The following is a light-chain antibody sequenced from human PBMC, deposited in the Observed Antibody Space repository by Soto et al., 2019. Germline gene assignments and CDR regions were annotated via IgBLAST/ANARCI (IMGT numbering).Light chain of an antibody. CDR3: QQYGSSPPLT. J-gene: IGKJ4*01. V-gene: IGKV3-20*01. Sequence: EFVLTQSPGTLSLSPGERATLSCRASQSVSSSYLAWYQQKPGQAPRILIYGASTRATGIPDRCSGSGSGTDFTLTISRLEPEDFALYYCQQYGSSPPLTFGGGTKVEIK. CDR1: QSVSSSY. CDR2: GAS.